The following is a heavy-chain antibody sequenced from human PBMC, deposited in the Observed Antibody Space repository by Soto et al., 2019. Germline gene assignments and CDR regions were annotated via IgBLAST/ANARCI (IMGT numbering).Heavy chain of an antibody. CDR3: ARDERGYYYYGMDV. V-gene: IGHV1-69*06. D-gene: IGHD3-16*01. CDR2: IIPIFGTA. CDR1: GGTFSSYA. J-gene: IGHJ6*02. Sequence: SVKVSCKASGGTFSSYAISWVRQAPGQGLEWMGGIIPIFGTANYAQKFQGRVTITADKSTSTAYMELSSLRSEDTAVYYCARDERGYYYYGMDVWGQGTTVTVS.